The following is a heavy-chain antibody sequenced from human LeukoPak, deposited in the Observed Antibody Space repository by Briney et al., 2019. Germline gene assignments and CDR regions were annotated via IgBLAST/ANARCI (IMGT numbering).Heavy chain of an antibody. D-gene: IGHD4-17*01. CDR3: ARDRYGAHYYYYLDF. Sequence: GASVKVSCKASGYTLTSHYMHWVRQAPGQGPEWLGIINPSGGRATYAQKFQGRVNMTTDTSTSTVYMELSSLRSEDTAVYYCARDRYGAHYYYYLDFWGKGTTVTVSS. V-gene: IGHV1-46*01. CDR2: INPSGGRA. J-gene: IGHJ6*03. CDR1: GYTLTSHY.